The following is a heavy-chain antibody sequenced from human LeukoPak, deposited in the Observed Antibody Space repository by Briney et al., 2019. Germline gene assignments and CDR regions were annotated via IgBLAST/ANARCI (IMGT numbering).Heavy chain of an antibody. CDR3: VKTPTATTASWYFHL. CDR2: ISTNGGNT. V-gene: IGHV3-64D*06. Sequence: PGGSLRLSCSASGFTFSNYAMHWVRQAPGKGLEYVSAISTNGGNTHYADSVKGRFTISRDNSKNTLYLQVSSLRGDDTAVYYCVKTPTATTASWYFHLWGRGTLVTVSS. J-gene: IGHJ2*01. CDR1: GFTFSNYA. D-gene: IGHD1/OR15-1a*01.